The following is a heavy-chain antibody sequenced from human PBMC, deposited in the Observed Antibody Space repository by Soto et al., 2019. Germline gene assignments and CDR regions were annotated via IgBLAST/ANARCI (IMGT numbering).Heavy chain of an antibody. CDR2: ISSSGSTI. V-gene: IGHV3-11*01. J-gene: IGHJ5*02. CDR1: GFTFSDYY. Sequence: GGSLRLSCAASGFTFSDYYMSWIRQAPGKGLEWVSYISSSGSTIYYADSVKGRFTISRDNAKNSLYLQMNSLRAKDTAVYYCARDQAPDDYSINWFDPWGQGTLVTVSS. CDR3: ARDQAPDDYSINWFDP. D-gene: IGHD4-4*01.